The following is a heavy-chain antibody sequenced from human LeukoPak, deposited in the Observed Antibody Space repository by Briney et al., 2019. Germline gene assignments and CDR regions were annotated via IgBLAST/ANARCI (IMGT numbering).Heavy chain of an antibody. D-gene: IGHD3-10*01. J-gene: IGHJ4*02. V-gene: IGHV3-7*01. Sequence: GGSLRLSCAASGFTFSSSWMTWVRQAPGKGLEWLANIKGDGSDKNYVDSVKGRFTISRDNAKNSLFLQMSSLRAEDTAVYYCARDFPYGSGSYWGQGTLVTVSS. CDR3: ARDFPYGSGSY. CDR1: GFTFSSSW. CDR2: IKGDGSDK.